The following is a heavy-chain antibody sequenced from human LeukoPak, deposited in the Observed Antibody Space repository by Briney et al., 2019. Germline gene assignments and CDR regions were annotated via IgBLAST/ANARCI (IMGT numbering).Heavy chain of an antibody. Sequence: PGGSLRLSCAASGFTFSAYGMHWVRQAPGKGLEWVAVIWYDGSNKYYADSVKGRFTISRDNSRNTLYLQMNSLRAEDTAVYYWARDRYYYDSSAYYVDYWGQGTLVTVSS. D-gene: IGHD3-22*01. CDR2: IWYDGSNK. V-gene: IGHV3-33*01. CDR3: ARDRYYYDSSAYYVDY. CDR1: GFTFSAYG. J-gene: IGHJ4*02.